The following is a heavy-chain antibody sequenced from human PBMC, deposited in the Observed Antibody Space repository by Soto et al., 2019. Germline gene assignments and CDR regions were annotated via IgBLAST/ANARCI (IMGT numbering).Heavy chain of an antibody. D-gene: IGHD3-3*02. V-gene: IGHV4-39*01. Sequence: PSETLSLTCTVSGGSISSSSHYWGWIRQPPGKGLEWIGSIYYSGSTYYNPSLKSRVTISVDTSKNQFSLKLSSVTAADTAVYYCASPKIAFYNWFDPWGQGTLVTVS. CDR1: GGSISSSSHY. J-gene: IGHJ5*02. CDR2: IYYSGST. CDR3: ASPKIAFYNWFDP.